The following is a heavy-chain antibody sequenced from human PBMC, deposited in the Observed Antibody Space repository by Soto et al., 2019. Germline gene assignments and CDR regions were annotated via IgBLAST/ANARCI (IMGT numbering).Heavy chain of an antibody. V-gene: IGHV1-18*01. Sequence: QVQLVQSGAEVKKPGASVKVSCKASGYTFTSYGISWVRQAPGQGLEWMGWISAYNGNTNYAQKRQGRVTMTTATSTSTAYMELRSLRSDDTAVYYCARDSYYYDSSGYYEPDYWGQGTRVTVSS. CDR2: ISAYNGNT. CDR3: ARDSYYYDSSGYYEPDY. CDR1: GYTFTSYG. D-gene: IGHD3-22*01. J-gene: IGHJ4*02.